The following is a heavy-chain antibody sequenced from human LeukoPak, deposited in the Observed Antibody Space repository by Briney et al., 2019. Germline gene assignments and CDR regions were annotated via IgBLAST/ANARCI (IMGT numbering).Heavy chain of an antibody. D-gene: IGHD5-12*01. CDR2: IYYSGST. CDR3: ARTATMLSYGMDV. J-gene: IGHJ6*02. Sequence: SETLSLTCTVSGGSISSYYWSWIRPPPGKGLEWIGYIYYSGSTNYNPSLKSRVTISVDTSKNQFSLKLSSVTAADTAVYYCARTATMLSYGMDVWGQGTTVTVSS. CDR1: GGSISSYY. V-gene: IGHV4-59*01.